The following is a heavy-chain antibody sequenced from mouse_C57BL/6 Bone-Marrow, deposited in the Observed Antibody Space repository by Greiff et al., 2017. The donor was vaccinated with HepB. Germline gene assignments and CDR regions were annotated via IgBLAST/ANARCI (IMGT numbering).Heavy chain of an antibody. CDR1: GYTFTSYW. J-gene: IGHJ2*01. Sequence: QVQLQQPGAELVKPGASVKMSCKASGYTFTSYWITWVKQRPGQGLEWIGDIYPGSGSTNYNEKFKSKATLTVDTSSSTAYMQLSSLTSEDSAVYYVARMNFGYSNYEGYYFDYWGQGITLTVSS. CDR3: ARMNFGYSNYEGYYFDY. V-gene: IGHV1-55*01. CDR2: IYPGSGST. D-gene: IGHD2-5*01.